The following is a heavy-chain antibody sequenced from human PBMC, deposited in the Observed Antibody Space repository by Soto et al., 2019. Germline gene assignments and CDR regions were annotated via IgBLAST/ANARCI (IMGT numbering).Heavy chain of an antibody. D-gene: IGHD1-26*01. CDR1: RFTFNNYG. Sequence: EVQLSESGGDLVQPGGSLRLSCAASRFTFNNYGMIWVRQAPGKGLEWVSAITNSGGNTFYADSVKGRFTISRDNSKNTLYLHMNSLRAEDTAVYYCARLGSGSNSDYWGQGTLVTVSS. CDR2: ITNSGGNT. J-gene: IGHJ4*02. V-gene: IGHV3-23*01. CDR3: ARLGSGSNSDY.